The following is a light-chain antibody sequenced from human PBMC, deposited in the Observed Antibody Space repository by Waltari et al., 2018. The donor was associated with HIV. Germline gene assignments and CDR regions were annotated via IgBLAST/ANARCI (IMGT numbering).Light chain of an antibody. CDR1: SSNLGAGFD. J-gene: IGLJ2*01. Sequence: QSVLTQPPSVSGAPGQRVTISCTGRSSNLGAGFDVHWSQQLPGTAPKLLPYDKTARPSGVPDRFSGSMSGTSASLAIAGLQAEDEADYYCRFYASSLGGLLFGGGTKLTVL. CDR3: RFYASSLGGLL. CDR2: DKT. V-gene: IGLV1-40*01.